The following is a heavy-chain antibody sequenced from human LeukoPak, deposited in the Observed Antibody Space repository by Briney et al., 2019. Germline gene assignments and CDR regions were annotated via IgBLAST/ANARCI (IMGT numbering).Heavy chain of an antibody. CDR1: GFTFCSYE. D-gene: IGHD6-13*01. Sequence: GGSLRLSCAASGFTFCSYEMNWVRQAPGKGLEWVSYISSSGSTIYYADSVKGRFTISRDNAKNSLYLQMNSLRAEDTALYYCARAAAGTMWFDPWGQGTLVTVSS. V-gene: IGHV3-48*03. J-gene: IGHJ5*02. CDR2: ISSSGSTI. CDR3: ARAAAGTMWFDP.